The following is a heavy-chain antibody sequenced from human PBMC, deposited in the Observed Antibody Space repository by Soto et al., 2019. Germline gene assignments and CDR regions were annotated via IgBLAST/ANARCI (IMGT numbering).Heavy chain of an antibody. D-gene: IGHD3-10*01. CDR3: AFGEESLYSDYGMDV. J-gene: IGHJ6*02. Sequence: EVQLVESGGGLVQRGGSLRLSCAASGLTFSSYSMNWVRQAPGKGLEWVSYISSSSSTIYYADSVKGRFTISRDNAKNSLYRQMNSLRAEDTAVYYCAFGEESLYSDYGMDVWGQGTTVTVSS. CDR2: ISSSSSTI. V-gene: IGHV3-48*01. CDR1: GLTFSSYS.